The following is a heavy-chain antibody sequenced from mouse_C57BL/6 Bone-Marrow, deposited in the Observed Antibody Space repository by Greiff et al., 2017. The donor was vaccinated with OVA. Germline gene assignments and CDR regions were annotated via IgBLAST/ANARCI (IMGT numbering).Heavy chain of an antibody. Sequence: EVKLQESGPVLVKPGASVKMSCKASGYTFTDYYMNWVKQSHGKSLEWIGVINPYNGGTSYNQKFKGKATLTVDKSSSTAYMELNSLTSEDSAVYYCARGGNYYGSSFAMDYWGQGTSVTVSS. CDR2: INPYNGGT. CDR3: ARGGNYYGSSFAMDY. V-gene: IGHV1-19*01. D-gene: IGHD1-1*01. CDR1: GYTFTDYY. J-gene: IGHJ4*01.